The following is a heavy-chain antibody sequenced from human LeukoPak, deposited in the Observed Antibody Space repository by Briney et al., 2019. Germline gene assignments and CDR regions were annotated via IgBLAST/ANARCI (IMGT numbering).Heavy chain of an antibody. CDR3: ARGNCRCTSFHTSY. Sequence: GGSLRLSCAASGFTVSSNYMSWVRQAPGKGLEWVSVIYSGGSTYYADSVKGRFTISRDNSKNTLYLQMNRLRAEDTAVYYGARGNCRCTSFHTSYWGQGTLVTV. CDR1: GFTVSSNY. J-gene: IGHJ4*02. CDR2: IYSGGST. V-gene: IGHV3-66*01. D-gene: IGHD2/OR15-2a*01.